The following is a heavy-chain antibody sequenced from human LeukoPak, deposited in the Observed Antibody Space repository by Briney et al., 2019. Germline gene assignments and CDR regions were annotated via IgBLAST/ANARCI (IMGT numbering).Heavy chain of an antibody. D-gene: IGHD5-24*01. Sequence: GASVKVSCKASGYTFTSYGISWVRQAPGQGLEWMGWISAYNGNTNYAQKLQGGVTMTTDASTSTAYMELRSLRSDDTAVYYCARDYRRDGYLIHFDYWGQGTLVTVSS. J-gene: IGHJ4*02. CDR1: GYTFTSYG. V-gene: IGHV1-18*01. CDR3: ARDYRRDGYLIHFDY. CDR2: ISAYNGNT.